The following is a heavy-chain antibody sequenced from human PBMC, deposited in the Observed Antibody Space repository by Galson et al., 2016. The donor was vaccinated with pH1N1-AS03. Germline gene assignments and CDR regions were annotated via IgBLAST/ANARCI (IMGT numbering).Heavy chain of an antibody. D-gene: IGHD1-1*01. CDR3: VKDRNDYRLHYFSGTDV. V-gene: IGHV3-23*01. J-gene: IGHJ6*02. Sequence: SLRLSCATSGFTFTDFAVSWVRQAPGRGLEWVSATSSSGGSTYYAESVKRRFTISRDYSKNTVDLQMNSLRAEDTAVYYCVKDRNDYRLHYFSGTDVWGQGTTVIVSS. CDR2: TSSSGGST. CDR1: GFTFTDFA.